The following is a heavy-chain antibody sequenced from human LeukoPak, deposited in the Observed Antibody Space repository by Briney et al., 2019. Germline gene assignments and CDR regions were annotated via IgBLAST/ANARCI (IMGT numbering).Heavy chain of an antibody. V-gene: IGHV5-51*01. CDR1: GYIYINYW. CDR3: ARGARYDSSGFDY. Sequence: GESLRISCKGSGYIYINYWIAWVRQMPGKGLEYMGMIYPGDSDTRYSPSFQGQVTISADKSIYTAYLQWSSLKASDTAMYYCARGARYDSSGFDYWGQGTLVTVSS. CDR2: IYPGDSDT. D-gene: IGHD3-22*01. J-gene: IGHJ4*02.